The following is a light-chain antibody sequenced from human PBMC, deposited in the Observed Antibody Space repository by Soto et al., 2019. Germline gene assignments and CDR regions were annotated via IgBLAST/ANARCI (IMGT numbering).Light chain of an antibody. CDR3: QQRSNWHPCRT. J-gene: IGKJ3*01. CDR2: DAS. CDR1: NSVSSY. Sequence: IALIHSRATLTFSQGEGASVSWRSSNSVSSYLAWYKQKPGQAPRLLIYDASNRATSTPARFSGSGSGTDFTLTICSLGPEDFAVYYCQQRSNWHPCRTLGAGTKVDIK. V-gene: IGKV3-11*01.